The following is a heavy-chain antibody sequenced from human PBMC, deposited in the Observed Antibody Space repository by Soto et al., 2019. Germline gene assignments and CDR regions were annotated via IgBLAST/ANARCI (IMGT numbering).Heavy chain of an antibody. V-gene: IGHV1-69*01. CDR1: GGTFSSYA. Sequence: QVPLLQSGAEVKKPGSSVKVSCKASGGTFSSYAISWVRQAPGQGLEWMGGIIPISGTANYAQKFQGRVTITADESTSTVSMELSSLRSEDTAVYFCARSQGSSTSLEIYYYYYYGMDVWGQGTTVTVSS. CDR2: IIPISGTA. D-gene: IGHD2-2*01. J-gene: IGHJ6*02. CDR3: ARSQGSSTSLEIYYYYYYGMDV.